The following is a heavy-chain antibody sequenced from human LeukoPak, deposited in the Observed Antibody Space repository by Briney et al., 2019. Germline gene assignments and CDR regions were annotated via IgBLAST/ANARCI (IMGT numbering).Heavy chain of an antibody. D-gene: IGHD6-19*01. CDR2: ISSSSSYI. CDR3: AKVHLSSSGWDREYYFDY. J-gene: IGHJ4*02. CDR1: GFTFSSYS. Sequence: GGSLRLSCAASGFTFSSYSMNWVRQAPGKGLEWVSSISSSSSYIYYADSVKGRFTISRDNAKNSLYLQMNSLRAEDTAVYYCAKVHLSSSGWDREYYFDYWGQGTLVTVSS. V-gene: IGHV3-21*01.